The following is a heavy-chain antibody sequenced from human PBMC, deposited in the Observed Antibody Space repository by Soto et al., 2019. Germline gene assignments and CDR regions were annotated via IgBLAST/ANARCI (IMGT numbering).Heavy chain of an antibody. Sequence: GGSLRLSCAASGFNFSTYSMNWVRQAPGQGLEWVSFISSSSAFIYYADSVKGRFTISRDNAKNSLYLQMASLRAADTAVYYCVRDGPNYADYDYWGQGTLVTVSS. D-gene: IGHD1-7*01. J-gene: IGHJ4*02. V-gene: IGHV3-21*06. CDR1: GFNFSTYS. CDR3: VRDGPNYADYDY. CDR2: ISSSSAFI.